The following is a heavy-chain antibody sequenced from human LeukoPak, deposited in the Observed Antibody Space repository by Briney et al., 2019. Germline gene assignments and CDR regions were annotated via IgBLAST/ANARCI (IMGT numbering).Heavy chain of an antibody. J-gene: IGHJ4*02. CDR1: GSSMSGYY. Sequence: SETLSLTCTVSGSSMSGYYWSWIRQPQGKGLEWIGHIYDSGTTSYNPSLQSRVTISVDTSKNQFSLKVRSVTAADTAVYYCARQSGSGSLGYWGQGTLVTVSS. D-gene: IGHD3-10*01. CDR3: ARQSGSGSLGY. V-gene: IGHV4-59*01. CDR2: IYDSGTT.